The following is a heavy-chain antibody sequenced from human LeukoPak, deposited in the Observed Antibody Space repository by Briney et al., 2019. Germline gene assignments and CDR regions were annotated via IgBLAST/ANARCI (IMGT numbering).Heavy chain of an antibody. V-gene: IGHV1-46*01. Sequence: ASVKVSCKTSGYTFISYYMHWVRQAPGQGGEWMGIINPGRENTTNARKLHGRVAMTRDVSTSTVYMELGSLRSEDTAVYYCARRYCTSNRCYSSAFDYWGQGTLVTVSS. J-gene: IGHJ4*02. CDR1: GYTFISYY. CDR3: ARRYCTSNRCYSSAFDY. CDR2: INPGRENT. D-gene: IGHD2-2*02.